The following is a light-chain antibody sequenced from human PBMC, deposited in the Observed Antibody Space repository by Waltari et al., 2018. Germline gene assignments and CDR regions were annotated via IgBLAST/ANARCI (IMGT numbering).Light chain of an antibody. CDR1: QNIRTY. J-gene: IGKJ1*01. CDR3: QQSFSSPWT. Sequence: DIQMTQSPSSLSASIGDTITVTCRASQNIRTYLNWYQQKPAKAPKLLTFGASSLPRGVPSRFSGSASGTEFTLTITNLQPDDFATYFCQQSFSSPWTFGQGTTV. V-gene: IGKV1-39*01. CDR2: GAS.